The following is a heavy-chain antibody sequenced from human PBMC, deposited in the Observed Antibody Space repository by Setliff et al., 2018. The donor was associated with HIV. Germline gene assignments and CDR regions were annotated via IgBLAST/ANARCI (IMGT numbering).Heavy chain of an antibody. CDR2: ISPLMGGA. CDR3: ARFRGGSQYDGFDV. Sequence: ASVKVSCKASGYTFTSYYMHWVRQAPGQGPQWMGGISPLMGGAKYAQKFEDRLTITADKSTSTAYMELNRLRTDDTAIYYCARFRGGSQYDGFDVWGQGTMVTVSS. CDR1: GYTFTSYY. J-gene: IGHJ3*01. V-gene: IGHV1-2*02. D-gene: IGHD3-10*01.